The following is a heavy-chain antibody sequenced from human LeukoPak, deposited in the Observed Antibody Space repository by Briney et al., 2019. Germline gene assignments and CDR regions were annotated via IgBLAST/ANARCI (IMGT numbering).Heavy chain of an antibody. CDR1: GFTFSSYS. D-gene: IGHD1-14*01. V-gene: IGHV3-21*01. J-gene: IGHJ3*02. Sequence: GSLRLSCAASGFTFSSYSMNWVRQAPGKGLEWVSSISSSSSYIYYADSVKGRFTISRNNAKNSLYLQMNSQRAEDTAVYYCATYRTLADAFDIWGQGTMVTVSS. CDR3: ATYRTLADAFDI. CDR2: ISSSSSYI.